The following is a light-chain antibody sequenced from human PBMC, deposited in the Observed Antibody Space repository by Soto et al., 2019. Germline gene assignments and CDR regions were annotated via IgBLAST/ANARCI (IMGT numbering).Light chain of an antibody. CDR1: QSIGSE. CDR2: KAS. V-gene: IGKV1-5*03. CDR3: QHYNSYSEA. J-gene: IGKJ1*01. Sequence: DIQLTQSPSPLYASVGDRVTITCRASQSIGSELAWYQQKPGKAPKLLIYKASSLKSGVPSRFSGSGSGTEFTLTISSLQPDDFATYYCQHYNSYSEAFGQGTKVDIK.